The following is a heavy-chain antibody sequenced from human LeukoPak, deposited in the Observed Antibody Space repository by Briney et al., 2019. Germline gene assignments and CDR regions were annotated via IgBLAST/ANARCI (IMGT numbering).Heavy chain of an antibody. CDR1: GYTFTSYD. V-gene: IGHV1-8*01. CDR2: MNPNSGNT. Sequence: ASVKVSCKASGYTFTSYDINWVRQAPGQGLEWMGWMNPNSGNTDYAQKFQGRVTMTRNTSMSTAYMELSSLRSEDTAVYYCARARFEYSRSWYRYYYYGMDVWGQGTTVTVSS. D-gene: IGHD6-13*01. CDR3: ARARFEYSRSWYRYYYYGMDV. J-gene: IGHJ6*02.